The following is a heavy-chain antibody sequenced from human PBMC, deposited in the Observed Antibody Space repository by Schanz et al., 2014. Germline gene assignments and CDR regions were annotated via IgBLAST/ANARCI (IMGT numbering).Heavy chain of an antibody. CDR2: INAANGNT. D-gene: IGHD5-12*01. J-gene: IGHJ6*02. Sequence: QGQLVQSGPEVKEPGASVKVSCEASRYTFNTYGLNWVRQAPGQRLEWMGWINAANGNTRYSQKFQGRVTITRDTSASTAYMELSSLRSEDTAVYFCARDLTVDTGYVVHYYHYGMDVWGQGTTVTVSS. CDR1: RYTFNTYG. CDR3: ARDLTVDTGYVVHYYHYGMDV. V-gene: IGHV1-3*01.